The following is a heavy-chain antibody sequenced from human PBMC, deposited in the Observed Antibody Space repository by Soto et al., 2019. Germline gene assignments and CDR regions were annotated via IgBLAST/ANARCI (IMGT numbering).Heavy chain of an antibody. D-gene: IGHD2-2*01. J-gene: IGHJ4*02. V-gene: IGHV1-2*02. Sequence: ASVKVSCKASGYTFTGNYMHWVRQAPGQGLEWMALINPTTGDTKYAQKFQGRVTMTWDTAISTAYMELSRLRSDDTAIYFCARGYCSSIGCSHYFDYWGQGTLVTVS. CDR3: ARGYCSSIGCSHYFDY. CDR1: GYTFTGNY. CDR2: INPTTGDT.